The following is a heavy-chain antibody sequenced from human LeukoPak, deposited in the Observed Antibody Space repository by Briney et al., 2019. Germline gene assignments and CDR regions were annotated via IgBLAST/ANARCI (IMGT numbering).Heavy chain of an antibody. CDR3: AREGDSIAVAGTSDY. D-gene: IGHD6-19*01. CDR1: GYTFTGYY. J-gene: IGHJ4*02. V-gene: IGHV1-2*02. Sequence: GASVKVSCKASGYTFTGYYMHWVRQAPGQGLEWMGWINPNSGGTNYAQKLQGRVTMTTDTSTSTAYMELRSLRSDDTAVYYCAREGDSIAVAGTSDYWGQGTLVTVSS. CDR2: INPNSGGT.